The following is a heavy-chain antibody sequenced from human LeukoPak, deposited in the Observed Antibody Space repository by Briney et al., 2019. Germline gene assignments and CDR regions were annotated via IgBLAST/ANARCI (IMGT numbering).Heavy chain of an antibody. CDR1: GYTFTSYD. D-gene: IGHD2-21*01. V-gene: IGHV1-8*01. CDR2: MNPNSGNT. Sequence: ASVKVPCKASGYTFTSYDINWVRQATGQGLEWMGWMNPNSGNTGYAQKFQGRVTMTRNTSISTAYMELSSLRSEDTAVYYCARWALWSRALNDYWGQGTLVTVSS. CDR3: ARWALWSRALNDY. J-gene: IGHJ4*02.